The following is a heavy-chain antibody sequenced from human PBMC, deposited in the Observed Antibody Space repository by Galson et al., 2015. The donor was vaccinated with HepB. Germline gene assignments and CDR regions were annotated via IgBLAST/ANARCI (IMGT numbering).Heavy chain of an antibody. CDR1: GFTFSSSA. D-gene: IGHD2/OR15-2a*01. V-gene: IGHV3-30*04. CDR3: SRQRSNMAGFDY. J-gene: IGHJ4*02. Sequence: SLRLSCAASGFTFSSSAMHWVRQVPGKGLEWVAVISFDGRHKYYADSVKGRYTISRDNSKKTVYLQMNSLRAEDTAVYYCSRQRSNMAGFDYWGQGTLVTVSS. CDR2: ISFDGRHK.